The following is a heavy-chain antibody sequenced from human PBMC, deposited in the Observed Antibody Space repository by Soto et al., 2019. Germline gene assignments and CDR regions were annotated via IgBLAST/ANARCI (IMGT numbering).Heavy chain of an antibody. CDR3: ARGASTHYYDSSGYYKGPLDY. Sequence: QVQLVQSGADVKKPGSSVKVSCKASGGTFNIYSISWVRQAPGQGLGWMGGIIPLFGTAYYAQEFQGRVTITAEESTSTAYMELSSLRSEDTAVYFCARGASTHYYDSSGYYKGPLDYWGQGTLVTVSS. V-gene: IGHV1-69*01. CDR1: GGTFNIYS. CDR2: IIPLFGTA. J-gene: IGHJ4*02. D-gene: IGHD3-22*01.